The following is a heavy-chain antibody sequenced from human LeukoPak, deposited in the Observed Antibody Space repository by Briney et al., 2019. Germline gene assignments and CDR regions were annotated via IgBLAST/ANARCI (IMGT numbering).Heavy chain of an antibody. CDR3: ARLPRYGFGEPIFPQGNFDL. Sequence: SETLSLTCSVSGGSIYSSKSFRAWIRQPPGKGLEWIGSFFHGASTYYNPSLNNRATISVDTSKNQFFLTLTSVTAADTAVYYCARLPRYGFGEPIFPQGNFDLWGRGTLVTVSS. CDR2: FFHGAST. V-gene: IGHV4-39*07. D-gene: IGHD3-10*01. CDR1: GGSIYSSKSF. J-gene: IGHJ2*01.